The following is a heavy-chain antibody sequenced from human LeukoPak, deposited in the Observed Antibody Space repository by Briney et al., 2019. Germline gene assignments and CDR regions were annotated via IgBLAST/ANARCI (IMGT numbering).Heavy chain of an antibody. J-gene: IGHJ6*04. D-gene: IGHD3-10*02. CDR3: AELGITMIGGV. CDR2: ISYDEKNK. V-gene: IGHV3-30*02. CDR1: GFTFSNYG. Sequence: GGSLRLSCAASGFTFSNYGMHWVRQAPGKGLEWVAFISYDEKNKYYADSVKGRFTISRDNAKNSLYLQMNSLRAEDTAVYYCAELGITMIGGVWGKGTTVTISS.